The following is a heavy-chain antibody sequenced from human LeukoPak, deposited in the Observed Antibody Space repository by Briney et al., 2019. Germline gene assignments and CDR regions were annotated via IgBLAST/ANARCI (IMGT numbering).Heavy chain of an antibody. D-gene: IGHD3-10*01. J-gene: IGHJ4*02. CDR2: TYYGGRT. CDR3: ATIGHWFRSTDH. CDR1: GGSVSSSNYY. Sequence: PSETLSLTCTVSGGSVSSSNYYWGWLRQSPGKGLEWIGGTYYGGRTYYNPSLKSRVTLSVDTSKNQFSLNLASVTAADTAVYYCATIGHWFRSTDHWGQGTLVTVSS. V-gene: IGHV4-39*01.